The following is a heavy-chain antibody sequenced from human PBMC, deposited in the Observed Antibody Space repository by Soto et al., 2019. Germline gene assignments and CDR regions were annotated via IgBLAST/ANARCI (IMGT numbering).Heavy chain of an antibody. CDR2: IYYSGST. CDR3: ARQQWLVLNAFDI. Sequence: PSETLSLTCTVSGGSNSSYYWSWIRQPTGKGLERIGYIYYSGSTNYNPSLKSRVTISVDTSKNQFSLKLSSVTAADTAVYYCARQQWLVLNAFDIWGQGTMVTVSS. CDR1: GGSNSSYY. V-gene: IGHV4-59*01. J-gene: IGHJ3*02. D-gene: IGHD6-19*01.